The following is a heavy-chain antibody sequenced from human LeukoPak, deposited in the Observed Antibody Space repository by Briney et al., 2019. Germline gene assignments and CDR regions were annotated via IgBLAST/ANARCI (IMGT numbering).Heavy chain of an antibody. D-gene: IGHD6-6*01. V-gene: IGHV3-7*01. Sequence: PGGSLRLSCGASGFTFSTYWMSWVRQAPGKGLEWVASINQDGSQKYYVDSVKGRFTISRDNAKNSLYLQMNSLRAEDTAVYYCAKDFIYGPTSSSSVDYWGQGTLVTVSS. J-gene: IGHJ4*02. CDR1: GFTFSTYW. CDR2: INQDGSQK. CDR3: AKDFIYGPTSSSSVDY.